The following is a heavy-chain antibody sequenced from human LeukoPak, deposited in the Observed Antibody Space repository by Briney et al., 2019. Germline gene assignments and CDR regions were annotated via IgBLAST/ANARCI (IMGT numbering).Heavy chain of an antibody. J-gene: IGHJ4*02. CDR3: ARGKSVTAIDY. CDR2: INHSGST. D-gene: IGHD2-21*02. V-gene: IGHV4-34*01. Sequence: SETLSLTCAVYGGSFSGYYWSWIRQPPGRGLEWIGEINHSGSTNYNPSLKSRVTISVDTSKNQFSLKLSSVTAADTAVYYCARGKSVTAIDYWGQGTLVTVSS. CDR1: GGSFSGYY.